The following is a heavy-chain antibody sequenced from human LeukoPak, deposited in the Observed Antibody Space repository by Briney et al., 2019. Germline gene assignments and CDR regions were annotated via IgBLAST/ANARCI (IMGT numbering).Heavy chain of an antibody. Sequence: GASVKVSCKVSGYTFTGYYLHWLRQAPGQGLEWMGRINPSSGDTNYAQNFQGRVTMTRDTSISTAYMELSRLRSDDTAVYYCATTSGYFYYWGQGTLVTVSS. V-gene: IGHV1-2*06. CDR1: GYTFTGYY. J-gene: IGHJ4*02. D-gene: IGHD1-26*01. CDR2: INPSSGDT. CDR3: ATTSGYFYY.